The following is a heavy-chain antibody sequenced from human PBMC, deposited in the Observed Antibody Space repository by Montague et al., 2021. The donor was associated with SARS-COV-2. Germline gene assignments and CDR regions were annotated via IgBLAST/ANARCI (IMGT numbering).Heavy chain of an antibody. CDR3: ARSTYCSGGSCERALLND. J-gene: IGHJ4*02. Sequence: SETLSLTCTVSGGSISSSSYYWGWIRQPPGKGLEWIGSIYYSGSTYYNPSLKSRVTISVDTSKNQFSLKLSSVTAADTAVYYCARSTYCSGGSCERALLNDWGQGTLVTVSS. V-gene: IGHV4-39*01. CDR1: GGSISSSSYY. D-gene: IGHD2-15*01. CDR2: IYYSGST.